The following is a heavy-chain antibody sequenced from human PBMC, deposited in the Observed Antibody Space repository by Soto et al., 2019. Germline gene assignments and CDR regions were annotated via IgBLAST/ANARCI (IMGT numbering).Heavy chain of an antibody. J-gene: IGHJ1*01. CDR2: INHSGST. Sequence: QVQLQQWGAGLLKPSETLSLTCAVYGGSFSGYYWSWIRQPPGKGLEWIGEINHSGSTNYNPSLKSRVTISVDTSKNQFSLKLSAVTAADTAVYYCARMATGMPGEYFQHWGQGTLVTVSS. CDR1: GGSFSGYY. V-gene: IGHV4-34*01. D-gene: IGHD2-2*01. CDR3: ARMATGMPGEYFQH.